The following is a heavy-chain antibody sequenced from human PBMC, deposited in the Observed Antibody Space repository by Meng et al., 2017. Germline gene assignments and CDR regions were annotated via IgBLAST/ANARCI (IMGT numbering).Heavy chain of an antibody. V-gene: IGHV4-59*01. J-gene: IGHJ5*02. CDR2: IYYSGST. CDR1: GGSISSYY. CDR3: ARVSVGWESRFDP. Sequence: GSLRLSCTVSGGSISSYYWSWIRQPPGKGLEWIGYIYYSGSTNYNPSLKSRVTISVDTSKNQFSLTLSSVTAADTAVYYCARVSVGWESRFDPWGQGTLVTVSS. D-gene: IGHD3-16*01.